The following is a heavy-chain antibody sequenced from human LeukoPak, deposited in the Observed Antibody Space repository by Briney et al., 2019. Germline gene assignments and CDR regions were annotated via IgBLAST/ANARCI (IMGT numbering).Heavy chain of an antibody. V-gene: IGHV1-46*01. CDR2: INPSGGST. Sequence: ASVKVSCKASGGTFSSYAISWVRQAPGQGLEWMGIINPSGGSTSYAQKFQGRVTMTRDTSTSTVYMELSSLRSEDTAVYYCARDDDLYYDFWSGYYGQGDYWGQGTLVTVSS. J-gene: IGHJ4*02. CDR3: ARDDDLYYDFWSGYYGQGDY. CDR1: GGTFSSYA. D-gene: IGHD3-3*01.